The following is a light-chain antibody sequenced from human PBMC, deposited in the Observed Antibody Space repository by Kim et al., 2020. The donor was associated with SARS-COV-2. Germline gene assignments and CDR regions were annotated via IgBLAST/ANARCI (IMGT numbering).Light chain of an antibody. CDR1: RSVGSDF. CDR2: GAS. V-gene: IGKV3-20*01. Sequence: CPGEKATLSCRAIRSVGSDFLAWYQQKRGQAPSLLIYGASTRATGIPDRFSCSGSGTDFTLTISRLEPEDFAVYYCQQYGNSPWTFGQGTKVDIK. CDR3: QQYGNSPWT. J-gene: IGKJ1*01.